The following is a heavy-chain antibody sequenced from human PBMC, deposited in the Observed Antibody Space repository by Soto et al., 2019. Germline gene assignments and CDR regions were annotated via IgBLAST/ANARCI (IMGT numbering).Heavy chain of an antibody. Sequence: EVQLLESGGGLVQPGGSLRLSCAASGFTFSSYAMSWVRQAPGKGLEWVSANSGSGGSTYYADSVKGRFTISRDNSKNTLYLQMNSLRAEDTAVYYCAKSGIAVGDLYGMDVWGQGTTVTVSS. V-gene: IGHV3-23*01. CDR2: NSGSGGST. CDR1: GFTFSSYA. J-gene: IGHJ6*02. CDR3: AKSGIAVGDLYGMDV. D-gene: IGHD6-19*01.